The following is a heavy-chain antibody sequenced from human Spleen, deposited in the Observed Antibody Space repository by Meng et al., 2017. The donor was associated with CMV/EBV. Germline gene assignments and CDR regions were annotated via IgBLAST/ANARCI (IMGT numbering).Heavy chain of an antibody. V-gene: IGHV3-7*01. Sequence: GESLKISCAASGFTFSSYWMSWVRQAPGKGLEWVANIKQDGSEKYYVDSVRGRFTISRDNAKNSLYLQMNSLRAEDTAVYYCTRPNEWELGEGAFDIWGQGTMVTVSS. CDR1: GFTFSSYW. CDR2: IKQDGSEK. J-gene: IGHJ3*02. D-gene: IGHD1-26*01. CDR3: TRPNEWELGEGAFDI.